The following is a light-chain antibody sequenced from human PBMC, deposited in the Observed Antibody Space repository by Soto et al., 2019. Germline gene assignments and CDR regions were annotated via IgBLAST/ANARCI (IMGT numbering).Light chain of an antibody. CDR2: EVS. J-gene: IGLJ1*01. CDR1: SSDVGAYYY. V-gene: IGLV2-14*03. Sequence: QSALTQPASVSGSPGQSITISCTGTSSDVGAYYYVSWYQQHPDKAPKLMIYEVSNRPSGVSNRFSGSKSVNTATLTISGHQAEDEADYYCSSYTSSSTRVFGTGTKLNVL. CDR3: SSYTSSSTRV.